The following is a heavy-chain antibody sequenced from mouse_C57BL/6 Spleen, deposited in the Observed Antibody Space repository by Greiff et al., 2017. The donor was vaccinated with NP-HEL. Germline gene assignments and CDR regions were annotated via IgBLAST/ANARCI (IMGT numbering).Heavy chain of an antibody. V-gene: IGHV1-81*01. J-gene: IGHJ2*01. CDR1: GYTFTSYG. Sequence: QVQLKESGAELARPGASVKLSCKASGYTFTSYGISWVKQRTGQGLEWIGEIYPRSGNTYYNEKFKGKATLTADKSSSTAYMELRSLTSEDSAVYFCARGDDGYYRGYFDYWGQGTTLTVSS. CDR2: IYPRSGNT. D-gene: IGHD2-3*01. CDR3: ARGDDGYYRGYFDY.